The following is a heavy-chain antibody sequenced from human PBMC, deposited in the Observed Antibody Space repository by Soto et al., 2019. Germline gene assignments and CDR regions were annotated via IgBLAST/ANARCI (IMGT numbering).Heavy chain of an antibody. Sequence: QVQLVQSGAEVKKPGSSVKVSCKASGGTFNNYGMGWVRQAPGQGREWMGGIIPMIGRTNYAQKFQGRLTLTADASRSRAYMELRSLRSDDTAVYYCASWDYDVLTGYSYDDWGQGTLVTVSS. CDR1: GGTFNNYG. CDR3: ASWDYDVLTGYSYDD. J-gene: IGHJ4*02. V-gene: IGHV1-69*01. CDR2: IIPMIGRT. D-gene: IGHD3-9*01.